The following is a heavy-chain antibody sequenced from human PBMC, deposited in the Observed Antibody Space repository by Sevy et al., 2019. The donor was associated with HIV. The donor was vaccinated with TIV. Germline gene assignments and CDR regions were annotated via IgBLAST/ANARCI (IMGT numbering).Heavy chain of an antibody. Sequence: QLGGSLRLSCAASGFTFTSYSMHWVRQAPGKGLEWVATISYDATNKHYADSVKGRFTISRDNSRNSLFLQMNSLRSEDTAVYYCALERLSSNVAEYFQNWGQGTLVTVSS. D-gene: IGHD1-1*01. V-gene: IGHV3-30-3*01. CDR1: GFTFTSYS. J-gene: IGHJ1*01. CDR2: ISYDATNK. CDR3: ALERLSSNVAEYFQN.